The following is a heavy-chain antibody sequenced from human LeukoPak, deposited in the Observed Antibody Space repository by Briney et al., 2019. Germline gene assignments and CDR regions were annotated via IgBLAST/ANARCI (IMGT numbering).Heavy chain of an antibody. CDR2: IKSKTDGGTT. J-gene: IGHJ1*01. V-gene: IGHV3-15*01. CDR1: GFTFSNAW. Sequence: GGSLRLSCAASGFTFSNAWMSWVRQAPGKGLEWVGRIKSKTDGGTTDYAAPVKGRFSISRDDSKNTLYLQMNSLKTEDTAVYYCTARYCRSTSCYGEYFQRWGQGTLVTVSS. D-gene: IGHD2-2*01. CDR3: TARYCRSTSCYGEYFQR.